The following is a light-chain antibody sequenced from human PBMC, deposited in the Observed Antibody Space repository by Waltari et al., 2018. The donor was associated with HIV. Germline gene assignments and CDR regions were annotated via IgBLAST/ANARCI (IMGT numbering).Light chain of an antibody. CDR1: CGSVSTAFY. V-gene: IGLV8-61*01. J-gene: IGLJ3*02. CDR2: NTN. CDR3: VLYMGSGGV. Sequence: QTVVTQEPSISVPPGGTITLTCAFRCGSVSTAFYPVWYQQTPGHAPRTLVYNTNIRSSCVPGRFSGSIVGKKAALTLTGAQADDESYYYCVLYMGSGGVFGGGTRLTVL.